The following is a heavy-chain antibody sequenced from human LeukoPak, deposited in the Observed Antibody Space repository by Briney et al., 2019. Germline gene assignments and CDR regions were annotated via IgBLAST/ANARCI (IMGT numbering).Heavy chain of an antibody. CDR2: IYYSGST. J-gene: IGHJ4*02. D-gene: IGHD5-18*01. CDR1: GGSISSYY. Sequence: SETLSLTCTVSGGSISSYYWSWIRQPPGKGLEWIGYIYYSGSTNYNPSLKSRVTISVDTSKNQFSLKLSSVTAADTAVYYCARARIQLWNPAFFDYWGQGTLVTVSS. V-gene: IGHV4-59*01. CDR3: ARARIQLWNPAFFDY.